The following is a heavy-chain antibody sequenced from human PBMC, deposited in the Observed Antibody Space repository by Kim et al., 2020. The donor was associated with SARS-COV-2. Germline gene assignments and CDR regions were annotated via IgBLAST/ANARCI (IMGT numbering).Heavy chain of an antibody. J-gene: IGHJ4*02. D-gene: IGHD3-10*01. V-gene: IGHV3-30*01. Sequence: KGRLTISRDNSKNMLYLQMNSLRVEDTAVYYCARGTYYYGSGSYHPPDYWGQGTLVTVSS. CDR3: ARGTYYYGSGSYHPPDY.